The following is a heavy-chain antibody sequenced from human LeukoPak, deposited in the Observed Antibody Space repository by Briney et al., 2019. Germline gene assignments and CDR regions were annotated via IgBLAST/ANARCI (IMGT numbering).Heavy chain of an antibody. D-gene: IGHD2-15*01. CDR3: ARQHCSSGDCYFFD. J-gene: IGHJ4*02. CDR1: GFTFSSYG. CDR2: IWYDGNNK. Sequence: GGSLRLSCAASGFTFSSYGMHWVRQAPGKGLEGVALIWYDGNNKYYADSVKGRFTISRDNSKNTLYLQLNSLRAEDTAVYYCARQHCSSGDCYFFDWGQGTLVTVSS. V-gene: IGHV3-33*01.